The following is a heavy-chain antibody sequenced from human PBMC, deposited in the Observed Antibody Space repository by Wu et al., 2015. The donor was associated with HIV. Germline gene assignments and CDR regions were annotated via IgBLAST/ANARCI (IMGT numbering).Heavy chain of an antibody. V-gene: IGHV1-69*12. D-gene: IGHD3-3*01. CDR2: IIPIFGTA. CDR1: GGTFSSYA. Sequence: QVQLVQSGAEVKKPGSSVKVSCKASGGTFSSYAISWVRQAPGQGLEWMGGIIPIFGTANYAQKFQGRVTITADESTSTAYMELSSLRSEDTAVYYCARGYDFWSGYYTSHGQYYYYYMDVWGKGTTVTVSS. J-gene: IGHJ6*03. CDR3: ARGYDFWSGYYTSHGQYYYYYMDV.